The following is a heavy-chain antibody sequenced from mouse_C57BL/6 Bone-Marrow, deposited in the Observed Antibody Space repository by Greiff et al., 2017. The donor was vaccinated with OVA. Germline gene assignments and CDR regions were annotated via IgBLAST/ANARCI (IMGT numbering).Heavy chain of an antibody. J-gene: IGHJ3*01. CDR1: GFTFSDFY. Sequence: EVQVVESGGGLVQSGRSLRLSCATSGFTFSDFYMEWVRQAPGKGLEWIAASRNKANDYTTEYSASVKGRFIVSRDTSQSILYLQMNALRAEDTAIYYCARDEFAYWGQGTLVTVSA. V-gene: IGHV7-1*01. CDR2: SRNKANDYTT. CDR3: ARDEFAY.